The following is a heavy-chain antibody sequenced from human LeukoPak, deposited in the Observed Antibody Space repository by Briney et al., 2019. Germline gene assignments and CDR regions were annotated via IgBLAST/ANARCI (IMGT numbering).Heavy chain of an antibody. V-gene: IGHV1-18*01. Sequence: GASVKVSCKASGYTFTSYGISWVRQAPGQGLEWMGWISAYNGNTNYAQKLQGRVTMTTDTSTSTAYMELRSLRSDDTAVYYCARGYDFWSGKENWFDPWGQGTLVTVSS. D-gene: IGHD3-3*01. CDR1: GYTFTSYG. CDR2: ISAYNGNT. CDR3: ARGYDFWSGKENWFDP. J-gene: IGHJ5*02.